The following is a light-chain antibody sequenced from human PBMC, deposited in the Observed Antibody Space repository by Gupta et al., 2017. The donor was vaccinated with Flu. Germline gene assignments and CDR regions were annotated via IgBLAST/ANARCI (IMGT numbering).Light chain of an antibody. V-gene: IGKV3-11*01. J-gene: IGKJ4*01. CDR2: DVS. CDR3: QQRYFRGT. Sequence: SPATLSWSPGERATLFCTASQTVDINLAWYHQKPGQAPRLLIYDVSKRATGVPDRFNGSASGTDFTLTSSSLEPEDFAVYYCQQRYFRGTFGCGTKVEVK. CDR1: QTVDIN.